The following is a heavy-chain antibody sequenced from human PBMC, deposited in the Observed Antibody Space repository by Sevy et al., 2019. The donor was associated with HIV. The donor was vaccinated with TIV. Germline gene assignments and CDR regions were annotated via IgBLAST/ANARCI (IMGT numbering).Heavy chain of an antibody. CDR2: ISYDGSNK. Sequence: GGSLRLSCAASGFTFSSYAMHWVRQAPGKGLEWVAVISYDGSNKYYADSVKGRFTISRDNSKNTLYLQMNGLRAEDTAVYYCARDRSSTSSGWFDPWGQGTLVTVSS. V-gene: IGHV3-30*04. CDR1: GFTFSSYA. D-gene: IGHD2-2*01. CDR3: ARDRSSTSSGWFDP. J-gene: IGHJ5*02.